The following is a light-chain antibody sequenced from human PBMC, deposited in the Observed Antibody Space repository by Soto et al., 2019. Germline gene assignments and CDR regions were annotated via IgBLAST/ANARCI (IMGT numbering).Light chain of an antibody. CDR2: DES. CDR3: QQRNNSLFS. CDR1: QSVGYY. J-gene: IGKJ3*01. V-gene: IGKV3-11*01. Sequence: IVLTQSPSILSLSPGDRVTVSCRASQSVGYYLAWYQQKPGQAPRLIISDESNRATGIPARFSGSASGTDFTLTISSLQPDDFPVYYCQQRNNSLFSFGPGTKVEIK.